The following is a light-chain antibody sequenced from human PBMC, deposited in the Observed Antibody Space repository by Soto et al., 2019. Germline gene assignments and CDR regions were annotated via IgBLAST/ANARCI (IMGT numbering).Light chain of an antibody. CDR1: SGHSSYA. J-gene: IGLJ2*01. Sequence: QLVLTQSPSASASLGASVKLSCTLRSGHSSYAIAWHQQQPEKGPRYLMKLDSDGSHTKGDAIPDRFSGSSSGAERYLTISSLQSEDEADYYCQTWGTGIHVVFGGGTKLTVL. V-gene: IGLV4-69*01. CDR3: QTWGTGIHVV. CDR2: LDSDGSH.